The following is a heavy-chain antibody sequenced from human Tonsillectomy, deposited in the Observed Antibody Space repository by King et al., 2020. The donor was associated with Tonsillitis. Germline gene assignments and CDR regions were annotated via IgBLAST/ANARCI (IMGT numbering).Heavy chain of an antibody. V-gene: IGHV4-30-4*07. J-gene: IGHJ4*02. D-gene: IGHD3-3*01. CDR1: GGSISSGGYS. Sequence: LQLQESGPGLVKPSQTLSLTCAVSGGSISSGGYSWSWIRQPPGQGLEWIGYNYYSGSTYYNPSLKSRVTISVDTSKNQFSLKLSSVTAADTAVYYCARAVGDFWSGYYVFDYWGQGTLVTVSS. CDR3: ARAVGDFWSGYYVFDY. CDR2: NYYSGST.